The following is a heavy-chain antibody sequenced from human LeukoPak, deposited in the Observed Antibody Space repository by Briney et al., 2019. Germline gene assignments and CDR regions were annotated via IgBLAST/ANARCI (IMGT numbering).Heavy chain of an antibody. CDR3: ARDQYLDY. CDR1: GFTFSNAW. V-gene: IGHV3-11*01. J-gene: IGHJ4*02. Sequence: GGSLRLSCAASGFTFSNAWMSWVRQAPGKGLEWVSSISRGGNSIYYADSVKGRFTISRDNAKSSVYLQMNSLRAEDTAVYYCARDQYLDYRGQGNLATVSS. CDR2: ISRGGNSI.